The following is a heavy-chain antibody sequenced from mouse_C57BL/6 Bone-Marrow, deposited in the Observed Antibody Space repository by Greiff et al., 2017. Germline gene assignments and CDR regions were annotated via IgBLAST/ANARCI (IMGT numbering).Heavy chain of an antibody. J-gene: IGHJ2*01. CDR1: GFSFSVYY. Sequence: EVLGVEAEGGSVQPGNSMKLSCMASGFSFSVYYIAWVRQVPEKGLEWVANINYDGSSTYYLDSLKSRFIISRDNAKNMLYLQMSSLKSEDTATYYCARNRGYYFDYWGQGTTLTVSS. CDR3: ARNRGYYFDY. CDR2: INYDGSST. V-gene: IGHV5-16*01.